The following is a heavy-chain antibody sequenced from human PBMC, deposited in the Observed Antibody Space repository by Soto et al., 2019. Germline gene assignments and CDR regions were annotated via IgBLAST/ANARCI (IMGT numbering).Heavy chain of an antibody. J-gene: IGHJ5*02. Sequence: GGSLRLSCAGSGFTFSSYWMSWVRQAPGKGLEWVANIKQDGSEKYYVDSVKGRFTISRDNAKNSLYLQMNSLRAEDTAVYYCARRLKGAENWFDPWGQGTLVTVSS. V-gene: IGHV3-7*01. D-gene: IGHD1-26*01. CDR2: IKQDGSEK. CDR3: ARRLKGAENWFDP. CDR1: GFTFSSYW.